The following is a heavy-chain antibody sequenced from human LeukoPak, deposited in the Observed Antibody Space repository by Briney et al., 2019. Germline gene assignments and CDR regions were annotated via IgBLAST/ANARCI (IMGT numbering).Heavy chain of an antibody. J-gene: IGHJ5*02. CDR2: ISWNSGSI. CDR1: GFTFDDYA. Sequence: GGSLRLSCAASGFTFDDYAMHWVRQAPGKGLEWVSGISWNSGSIGYADSVKGRFTISRDNAKNSLYLQMNSLRAEDTAVYYCARSSIAARRWFDPWGQGTLVTVSS. V-gene: IGHV3-9*01. CDR3: ARSSIAARRWFDP. D-gene: IGHD6-6*01.